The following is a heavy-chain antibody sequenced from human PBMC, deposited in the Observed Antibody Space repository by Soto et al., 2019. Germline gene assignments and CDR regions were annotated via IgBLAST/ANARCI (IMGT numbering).Heavy chain of an antibody. Sequence: PGGSLRLSCAASGFTFTNAWMSWVRQAPGKGLEWVGRIKSKTAGGTTDYAAPVKGIFTISRDDSMNTLYLQMNSLKTEDTAVYYWTTDPIAAAGNLGYWGQGTLVTVYS. V-gene: IGHV3-15*07. J-gene: IGHJ4*02. CDR3: TTDPIAAAGNLGY. D-gene: IGHD6-13*01. CDR1: GFTFTNAW. CDR2: IKSKTAGGTT.